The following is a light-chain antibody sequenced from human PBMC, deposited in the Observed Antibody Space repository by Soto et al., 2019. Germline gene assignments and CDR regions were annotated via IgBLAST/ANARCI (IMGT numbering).Light chain of an antibody. Sequence: SYELTQPPSVSVAPGQTARITCGGNNIGSKSVHWYQQKPGQAPVLVVYDDSDRPSGIPERFSGSKSGNTASLTVSGLQAEDEADYYCSSHGGSINVAFGGGTKLTVL. CDR3: SSHGGSINVA. J-gene: IGLJ2*01. CDR1: NIGSKS. V-gene: IGLV3-21*02. CDR2: DDS.